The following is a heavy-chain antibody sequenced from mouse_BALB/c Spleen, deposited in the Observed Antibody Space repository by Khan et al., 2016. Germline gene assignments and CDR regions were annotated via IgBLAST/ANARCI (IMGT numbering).Heavy chain of an antibody. CDR2: ISSGSSTI. V-gene: IGHV5-17*02. J-gene: IGHJ4*01. CDR3: ARDHLYRSYAMDY. Sequence: EVQLVESGGGLVQPGGSRKLSCAASGFTFSSFGMHWVRQAPEKGLEWVTYISSGSSTIYYADTVKGRFTISRDNPKNTLFLQMTSLRSEDTATYYCARDHLYRSYAMDYWGQGTSVTVS. D-gene: IGHD2-14*01. CDR1: GFTFSSFG.